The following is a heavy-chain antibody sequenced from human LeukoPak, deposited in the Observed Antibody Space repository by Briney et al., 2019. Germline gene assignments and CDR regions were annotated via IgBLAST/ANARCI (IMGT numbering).Heavy chain of an antibody. Sequence: ASVKVSCKASGFTFNTYYMHWVRQAPGQGLEWMGVIKSSGRSTNYAQKFQGRVTMTRDTSASTAYMELSSLTSGDTALYYCARGGSEQLAPPFDSWGQGTLVTVSS. CDR2: IKSSGRST. CDR1: GFTFNTYY. V-gene: IGHV1-46*02. D-gene: IGHD6-13*01. CDR3: ARGGSEQLAPPFDS. J-gene: IGHJ4*02.